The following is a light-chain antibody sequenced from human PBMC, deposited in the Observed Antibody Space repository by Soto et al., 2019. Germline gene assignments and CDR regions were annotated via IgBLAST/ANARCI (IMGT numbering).Light chain of an antibody. CDR3: QYYASSLSGWV. CDR2: GNS. V-gene: IGLV1-40*01. J-gene: IGLJ3*02. CDR1: SSNIGAGYD. Sequence: QSVLTQPPSVSGAPGQRVTISCTGSSSNIGAGYDVHWYQQLPGTAPKLLISGNSNRPSGVPDRFSGSKSGTSASLAIIGLQAEDAADYYCQYYASSLSGWVFGGGTALTVL.